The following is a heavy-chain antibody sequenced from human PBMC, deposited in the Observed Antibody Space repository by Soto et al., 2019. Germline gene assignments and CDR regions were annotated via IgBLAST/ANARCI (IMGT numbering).Heavy chain of an antibody. CDR3: AKGPIFGVENIYDY. Sequence: EVQLLESGGGLLQPGVSLRLSCAASGFTFSSYAMSWVRQAPGKGLEWVSGMSGNGGSAYYADSGKGRFTISRDNSKKTLYLQMNSLRAEDTAVYYCAKGPIFGVENIYDYWGQGTLVTVSS. J-gene: IGHJ4*02. V-gene: IGHV3-23*01. CDR2: MSGNGGSA. CDR1: GFTFSSYA. D-gene: IGHD3-3*01.